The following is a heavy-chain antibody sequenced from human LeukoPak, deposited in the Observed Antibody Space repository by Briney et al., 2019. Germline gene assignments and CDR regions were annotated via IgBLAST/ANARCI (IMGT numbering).Heavy chain of an antibody. J-gene: IGHJ3*02. CDR3: ASLVTTRGEAFDI. V-gene: IGHV3-11*04. CDR1: GFTFGDYY. D-gene: IGHD4-11*01. CDR2: ISSSSSTI. Sequence: GGSLRLSCAASGFTFGDYYMTWIRQAPGKGLEWVSYISSSSSTIYYADSVKGRFTISRDNAKNSLYLQMNSLRAEDTAVYYCASLVTTRGEAFDIWGQGTMVTVSS.